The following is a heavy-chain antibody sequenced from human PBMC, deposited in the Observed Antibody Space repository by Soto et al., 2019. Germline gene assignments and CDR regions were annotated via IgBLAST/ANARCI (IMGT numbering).Heavy chain of an antibody. Sequence: QVQLVQSGAEVKKPGASVMLSCKASGYSFTSYDINWVRQAAAQGLERGGWINPKSGTTDYAQKLHGRVTMTRDTSIRTAYVEMSSLRSEDTAVYYCASSPFIDYFSMDVWGKGTPVTVSS. CDR1: GYSFTSYD. CDR2: INPKSGTT. J-gene: IGHJ6*03. D-gene: IGHD2-15*01. CDR3: ASSPFIDYFSMDV. V-gene: IGHV1-8*01.